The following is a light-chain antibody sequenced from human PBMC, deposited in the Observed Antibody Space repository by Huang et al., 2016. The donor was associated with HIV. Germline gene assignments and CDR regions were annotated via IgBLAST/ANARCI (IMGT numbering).Light chain of an antibody. CDR1: QSVSNNY. CDR3: QQYGTWLT. CDR2: GAS. V-gene: IGKV3-20*01. Sequence: EIVLTQSPGTLSLSPGERATLSCRASQSVSNNYLAWYPQKPGQAPRLLIYGASSRATGIPDRFSGSGSGTGFTLTISRLEPEDFAVYFCQQYGTWLTFGGGTKVEI. J-gene: IGKJ4*01.